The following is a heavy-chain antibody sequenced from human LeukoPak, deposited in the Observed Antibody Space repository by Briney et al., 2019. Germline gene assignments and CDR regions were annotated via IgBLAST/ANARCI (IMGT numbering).Heavy chain of an antibody. J-gene: IGHJ3*02. CDR3: ASLVGGMEWLSNGYAFDI. Sequence: GESLKISRKGSGYSFTSYWISRVRQMPGKGLEWMGRIDPSDSYTNYSPSFQGHVTISADKSISTAYLQWSSLKASDTAMYYCASLVGGMEWLSNGYAFDIWGQGTMVTVSS. CDR2: IDPSDSYT. CDR1: GYSFTSYW. V-gene: IGHV5-10-1*01. D-gene: IGHD3-3*01.